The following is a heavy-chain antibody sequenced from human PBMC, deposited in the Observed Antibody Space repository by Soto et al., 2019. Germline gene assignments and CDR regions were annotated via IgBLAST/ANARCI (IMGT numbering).Heavy chain of an antibody. D-gene: IGHD6-13*01. CDR2: ISYDGSNK. CDR1: GFTFSSYA. CDR3: ARDRRIAAAGTLDV. J-gene: IGHJ6*02. V-gene: IGHV3-30-3*01. Sequence: GGSLRLSCAASGFTFSSYAMHWVRQAPGKGLEWVAVISYDGSNKYYADSVKGRFTISRDNSKNTLYLQMNSLRAEDTAVYHCARDRRIAAAGTLDVWGQGTTVTVSS.